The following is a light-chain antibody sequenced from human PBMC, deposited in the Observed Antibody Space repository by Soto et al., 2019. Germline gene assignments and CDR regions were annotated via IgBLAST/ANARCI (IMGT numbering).Light chain of an antibody. V-gene: IGKV1-8*01. CDR1: QGISSY. Sequence: AIRMTQSPSSFSASTGDRVTITCRASQGISSYLAWYQQKPGKAPKLLIYAASTLQSGVPSRFSGSGSGTDFTLPISCLHTKDSATYYCQQYYSSPPTFGGGTKVELK. CDR3: QQYYSSPPT. J-gene: IGKJ4*01. CDR2: AAS.